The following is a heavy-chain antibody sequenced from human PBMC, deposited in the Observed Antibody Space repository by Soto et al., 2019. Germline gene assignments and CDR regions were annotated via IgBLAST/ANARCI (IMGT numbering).Heavy chain of an antibody. V-gene: IGHV3-30-3*01. CDR3: ARAGNPKYSSSGVEY. D-gene: IGHD6-6*01. Sequence: GGTLRLSCAASGFTFSSYAMHWVRQAPGKGLEWVAVISYDGSNKYYADSVKGRFTISRDNSKNTLYLQLNSLRAEDTAVYYCARAGNPKYSSSGVEYWGQGTRVTVAS. CDR2: ISYDGSNK. CDR1: GFTFSSYA. J-gene: IGHJ4*02.